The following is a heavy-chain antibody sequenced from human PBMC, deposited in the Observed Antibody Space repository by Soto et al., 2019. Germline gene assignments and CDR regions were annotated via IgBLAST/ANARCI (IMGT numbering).Heavy chain of an antibody. CDR2: VYHNGGA. V-gene: IGHV4-39*01. Sequence: SETLSLTCTVSGVSIHNSHSSWAWIRQPPGKGLQFIASVYHNGGAHYNSSLKSRVTISVDTANNQVSLRMRSLTAADTAFYYCGRVVEGATRHTDPDSWGQGILVTVSS. CDR3: GRVVEGATRHTDPDS. J-gene: IGHJ5*01. D-gene: IGHD2-21*01. CDR1: GVSIHNSHSS.